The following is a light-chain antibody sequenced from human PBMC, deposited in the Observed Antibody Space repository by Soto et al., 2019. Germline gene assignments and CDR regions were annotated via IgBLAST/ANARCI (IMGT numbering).Light chain of an antibody. V-gene: IGKV3-11*01. CDR2: GAF. Sequence: DIVLTQSPATLSLSQGERATLSCRASPSVTNFLAWYQQKPGQAPRLIIYGAFNRATGIPATFSGSGSGTDFTLTISSLEPEDSAVYYCQQRNVWPPVTXGQGTRLEI. CDR1: PSVTNF. CDR3: QQRNVWPPVT. J-gene: IGKJ5*01.